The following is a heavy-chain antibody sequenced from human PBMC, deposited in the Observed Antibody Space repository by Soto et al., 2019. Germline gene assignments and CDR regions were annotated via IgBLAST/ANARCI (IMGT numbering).Heavy chain of an antibody. Sequence: QVQLLESGGGLVKPGGSLRLSCAASGFTFSDYYISWIRQAPGKGLECVAYISVSSTYANYADSVEGRFTISRDNAENSLFLQMNSLRADDTAVYYCASGVRYYSSEKPANFDYWGQGALVTVSS. V-gene: IGHV3-11*03. J-gene: IGHJ4*02. D-gene: IGHD3-10*01. CDR2: ISVSSTYA. CDR3: ASGVRYYSSEKPANFDY. CDR1: GFTFSDYY.